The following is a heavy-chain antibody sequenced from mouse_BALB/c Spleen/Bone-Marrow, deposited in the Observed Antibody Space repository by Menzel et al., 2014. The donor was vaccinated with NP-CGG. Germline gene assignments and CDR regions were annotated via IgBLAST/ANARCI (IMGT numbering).Heavy chain of an antibody. V-gene: IGHV2-9*02. CDR2: IWPGGST. CDR3: AREGTFYYALDY. J-gene: IGHJ4*01. CDR1: GFTLNSFG. Sequence: VQVVESGPGLVAPSQSLSITCTVSGFTLNSFGVHWVRQPPGKGLEWLGVIWPGGSTNYNSALMSRLSISKDNSKSXVFLKMNSLQTDDTAMYYCAREGTFYYALDYWGQGTSVTVSS.